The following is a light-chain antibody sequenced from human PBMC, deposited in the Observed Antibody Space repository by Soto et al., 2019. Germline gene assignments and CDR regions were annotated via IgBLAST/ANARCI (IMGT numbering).Light chain of an antibody. CDR1: QTLSSRY. Sequence: EIVLTQSPDTLSLSPGERATLSCRASQTLSSRYIAWYQQKPGQAPRLLIYAASTRATGIPDKFSGSGSGTDFTLTISRLEPEDFAVYYCQQFGSSPKTFGQGNKLEIK. J-gene: IGKJ2*01. CDR2: AAS. CDR3: QQFGSSPKT. V-gene: IGKV3-20*01.